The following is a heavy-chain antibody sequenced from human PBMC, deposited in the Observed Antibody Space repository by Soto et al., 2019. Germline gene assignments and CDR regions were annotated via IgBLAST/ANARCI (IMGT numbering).Heavy chain of an antibody. V-gene: IGHV3-33*01. D-gene: IGHD3-10*01. J-gene: IGHJ4*02. CDR2: IWYDGSNK. CDR1: GFTFSSYG. Sequence: QVQLVESGGGVVQPGRSLRLSCAASGFTFSSYGMHWVRQAPGKGLEWVAVIWYDGSNKYYEDSVKGRFTISRDNSKNTLYLQMNSLRAEDTAVYYCARDDLGALDYWGQGTLVTVSS. CDR3: ARDDLGALDY.